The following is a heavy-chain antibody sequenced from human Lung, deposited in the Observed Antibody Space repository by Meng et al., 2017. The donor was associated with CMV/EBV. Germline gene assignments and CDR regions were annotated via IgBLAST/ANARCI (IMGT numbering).Heavy chain of an antibody. CDR2: IRYDGSNK. CDR1: GFTFSSYD. V-gene: IGHV3-30*02. Sequence: AGSXRLXCAASGFTFSSYDMHWVRQAPGKGLEWVAFIRYDGSNKYYADSVKGRFTISRDNSKHTLYLQMNSLRAEDTAVYYCAKGSGDGYNFVGTLDYWGQGXLVTVSS. CDR3: AKGSGDGYNFVGTLDY. D-gene: IGHD5-24*01. J-gene: IGHJ4*02.